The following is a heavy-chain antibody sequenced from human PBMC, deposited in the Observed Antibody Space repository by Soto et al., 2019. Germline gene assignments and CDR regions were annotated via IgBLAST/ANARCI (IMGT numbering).Heavy chain of an antibody. CDR3: ARVDNWFDP. J-gene: IGHJ5*02. V-gene: IGHV4-59*01. CDR2: IYYSGST. CDR1: GGSISSYY. Sequence: SETLSLTCTVSGGSISSYYWSWIRQPPGKGLEWIGYIYYSGSTDYNPSLKSRVTISVDTSKNQFSLKLSSVTAADTAVYYCARVDNWFDPWGQGTLVTVSS.